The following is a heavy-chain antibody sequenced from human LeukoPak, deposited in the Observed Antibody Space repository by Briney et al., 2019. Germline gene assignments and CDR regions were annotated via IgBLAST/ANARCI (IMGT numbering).Heavy chain of an antibody. Sequence: GASVKVSCKASGGTFNSYAISWVRQAPGQGLEWMGWINPNSGGTNYAQKFQGRVTMTRDTSISTAYMELSRLRSDDTAVYYCATPSYYYYYMDVWGKGTTVTVSS. CDR1: GGTFNSYA. CDR2: INPNSGGT. CDR3: ATPSYYYYYMDV. V-gene: IGHV1-2*02. J-gene: IGHJ6*03.